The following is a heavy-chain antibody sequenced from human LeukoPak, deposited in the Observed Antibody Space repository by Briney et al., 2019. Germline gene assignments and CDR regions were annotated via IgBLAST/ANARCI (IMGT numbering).Heavy chain of an antibody. D-gene: IGHD3-3*01. J-gene: IGHJ4*02. CDR3: ARDRVFGTPLFDY. CDR2: IVPILGIA. CDR1: GGTFSSYT. V-gene: IGHV1-69*04. Sequence: SVKVSCKASGGTFSSYTISWVRQAPGQGLEWMGRIVPILGIANYAQKFQGRVTITADKSTSTAYMELSSLRSEDTAVYYCARDRVFGTPLFDYWGQGTLVTVSS.